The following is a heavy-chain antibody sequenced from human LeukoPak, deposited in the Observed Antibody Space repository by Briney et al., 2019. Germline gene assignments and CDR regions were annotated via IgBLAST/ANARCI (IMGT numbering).Heavy chain of an antibody. CDR3: ARAPRPFDNSDYYFDY. D-gene: IGHD6-25*01. CDR2: TNEHGTII. Sequence: GGSLRLSCAASGFSFSNYWFHWVRQAPGEGLVWVSRTNEHGTIIDYADSVKGRFTISRDDAKNTLYLQMNSLRAGDTAVYYCARAPRPFDNSDYYFDYWGQGSLVTVSS. V-gene: IGHV3-74*01. CDR1: GFSFSNYW. J-gene: IGHJ4*02.